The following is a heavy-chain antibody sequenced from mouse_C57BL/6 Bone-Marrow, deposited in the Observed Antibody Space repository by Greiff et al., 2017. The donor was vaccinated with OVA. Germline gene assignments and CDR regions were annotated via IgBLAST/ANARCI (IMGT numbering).Heavy chain of an antibody. J-gene: IGHJ1*03. D-gene: IGHD1-1*01. CDR2: IHPNSGST. Sequence: QVHVKQPGAELVKPGASVKLSCKASGYTFTSYWMHWVKQRPGQGLEWIGMIHPNSGSTNYNEKFKSKATLTVDKSSSTAYMQLSSLTSEDSAVYYCARYGTTVVATRDWYFDVWGTGTTVTVSS. CDR3: ARYGTTVVATRDWYFDV. V-gene: IGHV1-64*01. CDR1: GYTFTSYW.